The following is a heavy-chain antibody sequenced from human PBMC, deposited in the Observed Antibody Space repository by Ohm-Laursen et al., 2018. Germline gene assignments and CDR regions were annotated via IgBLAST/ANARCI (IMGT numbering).Heavy chain of an antibody. Sequence: ALVKVSCKASGYTFTGYYMHWVRQAPGQGLEWMGWINPNSGGTNYAQKFQGRVTMTRDTSISTAYMELSRLRSDDTAVYYCARVACSSTSCYPLYYFDYWGQGTLVTVSS. CDR3: ARVACSSTSCYPLYYFDY. D-gene: IGHD2-2*01. V-gene: IGHV1-2*02. J-gene: IGHJ4*02. CDR1: GYTFTGYY. CDR2: INPNSGGT.